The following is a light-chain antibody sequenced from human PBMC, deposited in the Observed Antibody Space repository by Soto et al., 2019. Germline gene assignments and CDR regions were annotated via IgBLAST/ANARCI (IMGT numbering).Light chain of an antibody. CDR2: EVN. J-gene: IGLJ2*01. CDR3: SSYTTDNTRV. Sequence: QSALTQPASVSGSPGQSITIFCTGTSSDVGGHNYVSWYQQYPGKAPKLMIYEVNNRPSGVSNRFSGSKSGNTASLTISGLQADDEADYYCSSYTTDNTRVFGGGTKVTVL. CDR1: SSDVGGHNY. V-gene: IGLV2-14*01.